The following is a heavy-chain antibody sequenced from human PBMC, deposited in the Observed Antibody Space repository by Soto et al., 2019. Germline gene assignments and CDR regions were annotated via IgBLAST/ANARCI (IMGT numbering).Heavy chain of an antibody. V-gene: IGHV1-69*12. J-gene: IGHJ6*02. CDR1: GGTFSTSA. CDR3: ARDNDRLQLGRNYYYILDV. Sequence: QVQLVQSGAEMKEPGSSVKVSSKTSGGTFSTSAISWLRQAPGQGLEWMGGIIPLFRTPDYAQKFQGRVTIAADESTSTAYMELSSLRSEDTVVYYCARDNDRLQLGRNYYYILDVWGQGITITVSS. D-gene: IGHD5-12*01. CDR2: IIPLFRTP.